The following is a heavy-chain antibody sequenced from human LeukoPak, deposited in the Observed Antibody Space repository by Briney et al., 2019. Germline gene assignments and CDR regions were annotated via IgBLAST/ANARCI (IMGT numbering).Heavy chain of an antibody. J-gene: IGHJ6*02. CDR3: ARDRSYGVDV. Sequence: GGSLRLSCAAFGFTFSSYWMHWVRQAPGKGLVWVSRINSDGSTYYADSVKGRFTISRDNAKNTLYLQMNSLRADDTAVYYCARDRSYGVDVWGQGTTVTVSS. CDR1: GFTFSSYW. CDR2: INSDGST. V-gene: IGHV3-74*01.